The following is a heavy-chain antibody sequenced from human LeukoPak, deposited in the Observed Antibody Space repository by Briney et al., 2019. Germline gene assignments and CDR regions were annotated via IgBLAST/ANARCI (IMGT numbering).Heavy chain of an antibody. CDR3: AKDTTGEVATILDY. Sequence: GGSLRLSCAASGFTSDDYAMHWVRQAPGKGLEWVSGISWNSGSIGYADSVKGRFTISRDNAKNSLYLQMNSLRAEDMALYYCAKDTTGEVATILDYWGQGTLVTVSS. CDR1: GFTSDDYA. CDR2: ISWNSGSI. D-gene: IGHD5-24*01. J-gene: IGHJ4*02. V-gene: IGHV3-9*02.